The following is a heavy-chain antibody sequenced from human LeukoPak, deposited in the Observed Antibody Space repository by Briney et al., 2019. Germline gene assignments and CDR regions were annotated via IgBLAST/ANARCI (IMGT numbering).Heavy chain of an antibody. J-gene: IGHJ5*02. V-gene: IGHV4-38-2*02. CDR1: TYSTTIGYY. Sequence: SEPLSLTCALSTYSTTIGYYWGWTPQHPGKGLEWTGTIYHSASTYHNPSLKSRITISVDTSKNQFYLKLSSVTAADTAVYYCARDYIIVVPAATYSWFDPWGQGTLVTVSS. D-gene: IGHD2-2*01. CDR2: IYHSAST. CDR3: ARDYIIVVPAATYSWFDP.